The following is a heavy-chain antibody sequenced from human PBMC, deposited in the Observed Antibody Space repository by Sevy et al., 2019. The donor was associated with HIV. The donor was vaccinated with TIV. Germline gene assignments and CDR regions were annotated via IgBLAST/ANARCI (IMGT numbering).Heavy chain of an antibody. Sequence: GGSLRLSCAASGFTFSSYGMHWVRQAPGKGLEWVAVISYDGSNKYYADSVKGRFTISRDNSKNTLYLQMNSLRAEDTAVYYCARGRAAARSYYYYGMDVWGQGTTVTVSS. D-gene: IGHD6-13*01. J-gene: IGHJ6*02. CDR2: ISYDGSNK. V-gene: IGHV3-30*03. CDR3: ARGRAAARSYYYYGMDV. CDR1: GFTFSSYG.